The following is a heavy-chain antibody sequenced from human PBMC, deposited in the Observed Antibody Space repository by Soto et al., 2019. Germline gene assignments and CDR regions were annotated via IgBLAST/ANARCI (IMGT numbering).Heavy chain of an antibody. V-gene: IGHV4-59*01. D-gene: IGHD3-22*01. CDR1: GGSISSFY. CDR3: ARGGHYYESSGSYFDY. J-gene: IGHJ4*02. CDR2: IYFRGST. Sequence: SWTLALTCTASGGSISSFYWSWIRQPPGKGLEWIGYIYFRGSTKYNPSLNSRVTISVDTSKNQLSLKLSSVTAADTAVYYCARGGHYYESSGSYFDYWGQGTLVTVSS.